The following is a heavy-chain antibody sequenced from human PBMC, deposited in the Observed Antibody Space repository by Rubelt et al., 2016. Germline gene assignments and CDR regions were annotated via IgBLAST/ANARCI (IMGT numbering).Heavy chain of an antibody. J-gene: IGHJ4*02. D-gene: IGHD2-2*01. CDR1: GFTFSTYA. CDR2: ISDNSNSI. V-gene: IGHV3-48*01. Sequence: VESGGGLVQPGWSLRLSCAASGFTFSTYAMNWVRQAPGKGLEWVSYISDNSNSIYYADSVRGRFTISSDNAMHSLSLQMNSLTAEDTAIYYCARDFCSTTSCRYDYWGQGTMVTVSS. CDR3: ARDFCSTTSCRYDY.